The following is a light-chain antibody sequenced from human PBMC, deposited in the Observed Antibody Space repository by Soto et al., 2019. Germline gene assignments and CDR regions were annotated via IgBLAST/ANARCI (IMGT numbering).Light chain of an antibody. J-gene: IGLJ2*01. V-gene: IGLV2-8*01. Sequence: QSVLTQPPSASGSPGQSVTISCTGTSSDVGGYNFVSWYQQHPGRAPKLLIFEVSKRPSGVPGRFSGSKSGNTASLTVSGLQADDEADYYCSSYGGSNNRVFGGGTKLTVL. CDR3: SSYGGSNNRV. CDR1: SSDVGGYNF. CDR2: EVS.